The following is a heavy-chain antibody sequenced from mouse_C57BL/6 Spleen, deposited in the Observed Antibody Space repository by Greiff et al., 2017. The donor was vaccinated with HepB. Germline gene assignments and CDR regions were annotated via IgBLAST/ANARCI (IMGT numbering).Heavy chain of an antibody. Sequence: VQLQQSGPELVKPGASVKISCKASGYAFSSSWMNWVKQRPGKGLEWIGRIYPGDGDTNYNGKFKGKATLTADISSSTAYMQLSSLTSEDSAVYFCARGDYYGSSFDYWGQGTTLTVSS. V-gene: IGHV1-82*01. J-gene: IGHJ2*01. CDR1: GYAFSSSW. D-gene: IGHD1-1*01. CDR3: ARGDYYGSSFDY. CDR2: IYPGDGDT.